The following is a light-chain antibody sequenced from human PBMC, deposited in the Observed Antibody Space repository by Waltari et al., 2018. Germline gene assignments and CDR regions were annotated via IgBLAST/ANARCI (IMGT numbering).Light chain of an antibody. J-gene: IGLJ6*01. V-gene: IGLV6-57*03. CDR3: QSYDSSNNV. CDR2: EDN. CDR1: SGSIARDY. Sequence: NFILTQPHSVSASPGKPVTISCTRSSGSIARDYVQWYPQRPGSAPTTVIYEDNQRPSGVPDRFSGSIDSSSNSASLTISGLKTEDEADYYCQSYDSSNNVFGSGTKLTVL.